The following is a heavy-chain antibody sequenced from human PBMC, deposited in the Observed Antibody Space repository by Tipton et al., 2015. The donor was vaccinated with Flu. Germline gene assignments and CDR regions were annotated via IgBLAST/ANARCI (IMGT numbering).Heavy chain of an antibody. V-gene: IGHV4-38-2*01. J-gene: IGHJ5*02. CDR3: ARQRERIGGLPSWFDP. CDR2: VFYSGST. D-gene: IGHD6-6*01. CDR1: GDSIGSRYY. Sequence: TLSLTCSVSGDSIGSRYYWGWIRQPPGKGLEWIGSVFYSGSTDYNPSLQSRGTISVDTSKNYFSLRLTSVTAADTAVYYCARQRERIGGLPSWFDPWGQGTLVTVAS.